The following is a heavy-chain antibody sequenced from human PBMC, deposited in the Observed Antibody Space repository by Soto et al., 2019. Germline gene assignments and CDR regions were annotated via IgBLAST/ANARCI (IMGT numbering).Heavy chain of an antibody. CDR3: ARVMCGDCSTYYYYSMDV. Sequence: EVQLVESGGGLVKPGGSLRLSCAASGFTFGTYTMNWVRQAPGKGLEWVSSIGTTSSYIYYADSVRGRFTISRDNARDSLYLQKSILRAEDTAVYYCARVMCGDCSTYYYYSMDVWGQGTTVTVSS. V-gene: IGHV3-21*01. D-gene: IGHD2-21*02. CDR2: IGTTSSYI. CDR1: GFTFGTYT. J-gene: IGHJ6*02.